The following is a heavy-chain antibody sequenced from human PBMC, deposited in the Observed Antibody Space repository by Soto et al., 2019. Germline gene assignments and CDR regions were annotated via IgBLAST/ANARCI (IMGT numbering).Heavy chain of an antibody. CDR1: AGSIGSSGYY. J-gene: IGHJ4*02. D-gene: IGHD5-12*01. V-gene: IGHV4-39*01. CDR2: IYYSGSA. Sequence: SETLSLTCTVSAGSIGSSGYYWGWIRQPPGKGLELIGTIYYSGSAYYNPSLKSRVTISIDTSKNQFSLKLSSVTAADTAVYYCARGRVVSTISDFDYWGQGTLVTVSS. CDR3: ARGRVVSTISDFDY.